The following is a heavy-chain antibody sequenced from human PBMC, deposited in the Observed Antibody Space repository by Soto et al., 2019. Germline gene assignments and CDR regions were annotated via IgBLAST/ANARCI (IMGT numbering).Heavy chain of an antibody. D-gene: IGHD3-3*01. J-gene: IGHJ4*02. CDR1: SGSINSSGYY. CDR3: ARAIAGGVSAMEWFFDY. CDR2: IYYSGSA. V-gene: IGHV4-31*03. Sequence: SETLSLTCTVSSGSINSSGYYWSWIRQHPGKGLEWIGYIYYSGSAYYNPSLKSRVTISVDTSKNQFSLKLSSVTAADTAVYYCARAIAGGVSAMEWFFDYWGQGTLVTVSS.